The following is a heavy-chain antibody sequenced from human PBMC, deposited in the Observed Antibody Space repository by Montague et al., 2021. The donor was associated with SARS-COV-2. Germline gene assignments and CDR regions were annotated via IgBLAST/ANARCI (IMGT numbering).Heavy chain of an antibody. V-gene: IGHV4-34*01. D-gene: IGHD4-11*01. CDR2: INHSGST. J-gene: IGHJ6*02. Sequence: SETLSLTCAVYGGSFSGYYWSWIRQPPGKGLEWIWEINHSGSTNYNPSLKSRVTISVDTSKNQFSLKLSSVTAADTAVYYCAVNSNYYYYYGMDVWGQGTTVTVSS. CDR1: GGSFSGYY. CDR3: AVNSNYYYYYGMDV.